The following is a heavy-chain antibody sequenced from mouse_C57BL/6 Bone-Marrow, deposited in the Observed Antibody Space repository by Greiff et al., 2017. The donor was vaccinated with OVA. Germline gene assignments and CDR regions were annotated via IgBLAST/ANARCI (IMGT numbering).Heavy chain of an antibody. Sequence: QVQLQQSGAELVKPGASVKISCKASGYAFSSYWMNWVKQRPGKGLEWIGQIYPGDGDTNYNGKFKGKATLTADKSSSTAYMQLSSLTSEDSAVYFCARGGIATDWYFDVWGTGTTVTVSS. V-gene: IGHV1-80*01. J-gene: IGHJ1*03. CDR3: ARGGIATDWYFDV. D-gene: IGHD3-3*01. CDR2: IYPGDGDT. CDR1: GYAFSSYW.